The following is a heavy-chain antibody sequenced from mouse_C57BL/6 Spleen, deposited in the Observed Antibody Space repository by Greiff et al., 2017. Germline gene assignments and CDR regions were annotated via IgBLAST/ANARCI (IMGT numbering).Heavy chain of an antibody. CDR2: IDPSDSYT. V-gene: IGHV1-50*01. CDR3: ASFEAMDY. J-gene: IGHJ4*01. CDR1: GYTFTSYW. Sequence: VQLQQSGAELVKPGASVKLSCKASGYTFTSYWMQWVKQRPGQGLEWIGEIDPSDSYTNYNQKFKGKATLTVATSSSTAYMQLSSLTSEDAAVYYCASFEAMDYWGQGTSVTVSS.